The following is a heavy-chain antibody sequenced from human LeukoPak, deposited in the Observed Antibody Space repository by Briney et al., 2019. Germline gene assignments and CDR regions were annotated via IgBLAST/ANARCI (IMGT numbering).Heavy chain of an antibody. V-gene: IGHV3-30*02. D-gene: IGHD3-10*02. CDR1: GFTFSNYG. J-gene: IGHJ6*04. CDR3: AELGITMIGGV. Sequence: PGGSLRLSCAASGFTFSNYGMHWVRQPPGKGLEWAAFIRYDGGIKHYADSVKGRFTISRDNAKNSLYLQMNSLRAEDTAVYYCAELGITMIGGVWGKGTTVTISS. CDR2: IRYDGGIK.